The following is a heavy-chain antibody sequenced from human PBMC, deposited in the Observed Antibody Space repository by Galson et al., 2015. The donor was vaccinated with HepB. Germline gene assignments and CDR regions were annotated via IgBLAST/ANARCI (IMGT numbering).Heavy chain of an antibody. J-gene: IGHJ4*02. D-gene: IGHD3-10*01. Sequence: SVKVSCKASGYTFTSYGISWVRQAPGQGLEWMGWISAYNGNTNYAQKLQGRVTMTTDTSTSTAYMELRSLRSDDTAVYYCARGQLPERITMVRGVTTPWDWGQGTLVTVSS. CDR2: ISAYNGNT. CDR3: ARGQLPERITMVRGVTTPWD. V-gene: IGHV1-18*01. CDR1: GYTFTSYG.